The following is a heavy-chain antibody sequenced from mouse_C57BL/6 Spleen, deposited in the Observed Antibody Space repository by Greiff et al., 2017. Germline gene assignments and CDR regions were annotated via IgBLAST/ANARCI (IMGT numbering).Heavy chain of an antibody. J-gene: IGHJ2*01. V-gene: IGHV1-54*01. CDR1: GYAFTNYL. Sequence: QVQLQQSGAELVRPGTSVKVSCKASGYAFTNYLIEWVKQRPGQGLEWIGVINPGSGGTNYNEKFKGKATLTADKSSSTAYMQLSSLTSEDPAVYFCAREVYYYGSPLDYWGQGTTLTVSS. CDR2: INPGSGGT. D-gene: IGHD1-1*01. CDR3: AREVYYYGSPLDY.